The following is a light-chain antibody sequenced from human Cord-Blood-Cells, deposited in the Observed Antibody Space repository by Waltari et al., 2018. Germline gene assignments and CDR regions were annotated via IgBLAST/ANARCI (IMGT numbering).Light chain of an antibody. V-gene: IGKV1-5*03. Sequence: DIQMTQSPSTLPASVGDTVTITCRASQSISSWLAWYQQKPGKAPKLLIYKASSLESGVPSRFSGSGSGTEFTLTISSLQPDDFATYYCQQYNSYRLTFGGGTKVEIK. J-gene: IGKJ4*01. CDR3: QQYNSYRLT. CDR2: KAS. CDR1: QSISSW.